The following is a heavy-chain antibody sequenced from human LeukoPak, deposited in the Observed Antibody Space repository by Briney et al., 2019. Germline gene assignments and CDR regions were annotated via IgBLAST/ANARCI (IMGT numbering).Heavy chain of an antibody. Sequence: GGSLRLSCAVSGFTFRTYGIHWVRQAPGKGLEWVATTQNDGENEYYADSVRGRFTISRDKSTNMLYLQMNSLRVEDTAIYYCAKRGPPDGSHGNWIDPWGQGTLVTVSS. V-gene: IGHV3-30*02. D-gene: IGHD3-22*01. CDR2: TQNDGENE. CDR1: GFTFRTYG. J-gene: IGHJ5*02. CDR3: AKRGPPDGSHGNWIDP.